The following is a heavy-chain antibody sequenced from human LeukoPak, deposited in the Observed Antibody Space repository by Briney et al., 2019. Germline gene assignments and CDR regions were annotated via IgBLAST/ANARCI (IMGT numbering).Heavy chain of an antibody. CDR3: AKAELYGSGNYYSYYFDY. Sequence: GGSLRLSCAASGFTFSNHAMSWVRQAPGKWPEWVSALSGSGGSTYYADSVQGRFTISRDNSKNTLYPQMNSLRAEDTAVYYCAKAELYGSGNYYSYYFDYWGQGTLVTVSS. J-gene: IGHJ4*02. V-gene: IGHV3-23*01. CDR2: LSGSGGST. D-gene: IGHD3-10*01. CDR1: GFTFSNHA.